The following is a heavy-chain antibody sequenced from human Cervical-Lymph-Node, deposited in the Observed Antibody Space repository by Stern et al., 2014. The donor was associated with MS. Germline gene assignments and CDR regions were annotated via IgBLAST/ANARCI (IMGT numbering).Heavy chain of an antibody. V-gene: IGHV2-5*02. J-gene: IGHJ4*02. CDR3: AHRSRKWLTYFDY. D-gene: IGHD3-22*01. Sequence: QVTLRESGPTLVKPTQTLTLTCTFSGFSLSTSGVGVVWIRQPPGKALEWLALFFLDDDNCYSPSLKRMVTTTQAPYQKQVVPTMANMDPVDTATYYCAHRSRKWLTYFDYWGQGTLVTVSS. CDR1: GFSLSTSGVG. CDR2: FFLDDDN.